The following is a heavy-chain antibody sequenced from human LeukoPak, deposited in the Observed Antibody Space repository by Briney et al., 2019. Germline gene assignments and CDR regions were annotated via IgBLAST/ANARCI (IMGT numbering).Heavy chain of an antibody. CDR1: EFAFSNYA. Sequence: PGGSLRLSCAASEFAFSNYAMAWVRQAPGKEPEWVSVITGGGADTYQIDSVKGRFTISRDNSKNTLYLQMNSLRAEDTAVYFCAKGTLGHCNGASCYPLDYWGQGTLVTVSS. J-gene: IGHJ4*02. CDR2: ITGGGADT. V-gene: IGHV3-23*01. D-gene: IGHD2-15*01. CDR3: AKGTLGHCNGASCYPLDY.